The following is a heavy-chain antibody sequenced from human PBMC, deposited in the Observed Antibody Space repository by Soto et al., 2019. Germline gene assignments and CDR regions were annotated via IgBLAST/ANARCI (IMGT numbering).Heavy chain of an antibody. CDR2: IIPIFGTA. J-gene: IGHJ3*02. Sequence: GASVKVSCKASGGTFSSYAISWVRQAPGQGLEWMGGIIPIFGTANYAQKFQGRVTITADESTSTAYMELSSLRSEDKAVYYCARDLPPLDLYSSSWYGDAVEIWGQGTMVTVSS. V-gene: IGHV1-69*13. D-gene: IGHD6-13*01. CDR1: GGTFSSYA. CDR3: ARDLPPLDLYSSSWYGDAVEI.